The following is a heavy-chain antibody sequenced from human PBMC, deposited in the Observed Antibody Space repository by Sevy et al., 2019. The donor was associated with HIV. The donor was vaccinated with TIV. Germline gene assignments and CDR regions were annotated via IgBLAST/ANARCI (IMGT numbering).Heavy chain of an antibody. D-gene: IGHD1-26*01. CDR3: VKDRSGSYSFDY. V-gene: IGHV3-9*01. CDR1: GFRFSDYA. Sequence: GGSLRLSCAASGFRFSDYAMHWVRQAPGKGLEWVSGISWNSVSLDYADSVEGRFTISRDNAKNSLYLQMNSLRVEDTALYYCVKDRSGSYSFDYWGQGTLVTVSS. CDR2: ISWNSVSL. J-gene: IGHJ4*02.